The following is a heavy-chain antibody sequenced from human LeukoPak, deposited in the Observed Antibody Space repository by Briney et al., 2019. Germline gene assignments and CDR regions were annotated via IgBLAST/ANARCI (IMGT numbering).Heavy chain of an antibody. Sequence: ISGSGGSTYYADSVKGRFTISRDNSKNTLYLQMNSLRAEDTAVYYCAKDGLWFGEFTHFDYWGPGTLVTVSS. CDR2: ISGSGGST. J-gene: IGHJ4*02. V-gene: IGHV3-23*01. D-gene: IGHD3-10*01. CDR3: AKDGLWFGEFTHFDY.